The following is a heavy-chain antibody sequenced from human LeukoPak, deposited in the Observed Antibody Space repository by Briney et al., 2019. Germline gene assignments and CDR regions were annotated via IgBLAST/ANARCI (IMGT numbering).Heavy chain of an antibody. Sequence: SETLSLTCTVSGDSISSHYWSWIRQTPGKGLEWIGYMYHSGITKYSPSLKSRVTISGDTSKNQFSPKLSSVTAADTAVYYCARESNCSGGSCPKNNWFDPWGQGTLVTVSS. D-gene: IGHD2-15*01. V-gene: IGHV4-59*11. CDR3: ARESNCSGGSCPKNNWFDP. CDR2: MYHSGIT. J-gene: IGHJ5*02. CDR1: GDSISSHY.